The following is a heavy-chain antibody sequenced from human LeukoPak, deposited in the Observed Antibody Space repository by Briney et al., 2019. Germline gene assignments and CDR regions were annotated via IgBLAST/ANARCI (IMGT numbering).Heavy chain of an antibody. J-gene: IGHJ3*02. CDR1: GGSFSGYY. CDR2: IYYSGST. Sequence: SETLSLTCAVYGGSFSGYYWSWIRQPPGKGLEWIGYIYYSGSTNYNPSLKSRVTISVDTSKNQFSLKLSSLTPADTAVYYCARYRNEALFAFDIWGQGTMVTVSS. V-gene: IGHV4-59*01. CDR3: ARYRNEALFAFDI. D-gene: IGHD1-14*01.